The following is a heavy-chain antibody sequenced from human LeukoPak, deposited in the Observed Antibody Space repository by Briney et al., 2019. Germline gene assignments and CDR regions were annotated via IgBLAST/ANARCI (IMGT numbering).Heavy chain of an antibody. D-gene: IGHD3-16*01. V-gene: IGHV3-49*04. J-gene: IGHJ6*02. CDR1: GYNFGDYA. Sequence: GRSLRLSCTGSGYNFGDYAMSWVRQAPGKGLEWVGFIRSKTYGGTTQYAASVQGRFTLSRDESKSTAYLQMNSLKTEDTAVYSCAGRLDGMGVWGQGTTVTVSS. CDR3: AGRLDGMGV. CDR2: IRSKTYGGTT.